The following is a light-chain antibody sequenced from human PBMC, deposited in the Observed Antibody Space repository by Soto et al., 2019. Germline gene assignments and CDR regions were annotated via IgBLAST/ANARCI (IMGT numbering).Light chain of an antibody. J-gene: IGKJ1*01. Sequence: DIQMTQSPSSLSASVGDRVTITCRASQNIGVYLNWYQKKPGKAPELLIHAASSLQSGVPSTFSGSGSGKDFTLTISSLQPEDFATYSCQQSYSTTWTFGQGTKVDIK. CDR2: AAS. CDR1: QNIGVY. CDR3: QQSYSTTWT. V-gene: IGKV1-39*01.